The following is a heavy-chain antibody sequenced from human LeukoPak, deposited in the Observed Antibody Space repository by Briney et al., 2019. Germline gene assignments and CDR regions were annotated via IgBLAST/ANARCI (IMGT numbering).Heavy chain of an antibody. J-gene: IGHJ6*02. CDR3: ARDLVTYYYYYGMDV. CDR2: IIPIFGTA. V-gene: IGHV1-69*01. D-gene: IGHD2-21*02. CDR1: GGTFSSYA. Sequence: GSSVKVSRKASGGTFSSYAISWVRQAPGQGLEWMGGIIPIFGTANYAQKFQGRVTITADESTSTAYMELSSLRSEDTAVYHCARDLVTYYYYYGMDVWGQGTTVTVSS.